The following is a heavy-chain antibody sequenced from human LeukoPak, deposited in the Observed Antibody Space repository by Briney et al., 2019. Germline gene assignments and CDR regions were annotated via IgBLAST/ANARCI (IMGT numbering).Heavy chain of an antibody. CDR3: ARVGDSSSSLGIDYYYYYMDV. Sequence: GGSLRLSCEAAGFTFNKNWMAWVRQAPGKGLEWVANIKHDGSEAYYLDSVKGRFTISRDNAKTSLFLQMNSLRADDTAVYYCARVGDSSSSLGIDYYYYYMDVWGKGTTVTVS. J-gene: IGHJ6*03. CDR1: GFTFNKNW. CDR2: IKHDGSEA. D-gene: IGHD6-6*01. V-gene: IGHV3-7*01.